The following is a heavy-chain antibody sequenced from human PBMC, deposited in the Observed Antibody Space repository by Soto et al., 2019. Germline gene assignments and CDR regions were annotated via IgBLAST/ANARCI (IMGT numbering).Heavy chain of an antibody. J-gene: IGHJ5*02. V-gene: IGHV1-3*01. Sequence: ASVKVSCKASGYTFTSYAMYWVRQAPGQRLEWMGWINAGNGNTKYSQKFQGRVTITRDTSASTAYVELSSLRSEDTAVYYCARDLGYCTNGVCHTAWFAPWGQGTLVTVSS. CDR1: GYTFTSYA. D-gene: IGHD2-8*01. CDR3: ARDLGYCTNGVCHTAWFAP. CDR2: INAGNGNT.